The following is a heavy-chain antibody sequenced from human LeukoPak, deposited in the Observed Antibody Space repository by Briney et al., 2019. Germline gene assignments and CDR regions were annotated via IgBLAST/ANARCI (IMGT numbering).Heavy chain of an antibody. CDR1: GFTFSHYW. V-gene: IGHV3-74*01. D-gene: IGHD3-22*01. CDR2: TNTDGSST. CDR3: VPSDSSGLD. J-gene: IGHJ4*02. Sequence: GGSLRLSCEASGFTFSHYWMHWVRQAPGKGLVWVSRTNTDGSSTSYMDSAKGRFTISRDNAKNTIYLQMNSLRDEDTAVYYCVPSDSSGLDWGQGTLVTVSS.